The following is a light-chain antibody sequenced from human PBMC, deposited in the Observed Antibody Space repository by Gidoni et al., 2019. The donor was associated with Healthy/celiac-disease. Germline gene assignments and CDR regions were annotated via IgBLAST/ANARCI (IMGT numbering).Light chain of an antibody. V-gene: IGKV3-20*01. CDR1: QPVSGNF. Sequence: PGERATLFCRATQPVSGNFLAWYQQKPGQPPSLLIYDTSRRATGVPDRFSGSGSGTDFSLLISRLQTEDSALYYCQQCGASPLTFGGGTRVEI. J-gene: IGKJ4*01. CDR3: QQCGASPLT. CDR2: DTS.